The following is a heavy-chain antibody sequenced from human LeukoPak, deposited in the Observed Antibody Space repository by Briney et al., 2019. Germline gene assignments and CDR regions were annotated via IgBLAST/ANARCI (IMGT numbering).Heavy chain of an antibody. D-gene: IGHD3-22*01. CDR3: ARDGHDSSGYYSGYFDY. V-gene: IGHV3-30*03. CDR2: ISYDGSNK. Sequence: GGSLRLSCAASGFTFSSYGMHWVRQAPGKGLEWVAVISYDGSNKYYADSVKGRFTISRDNSKNTLYLQMNSLRAEDTAVYYCARDGHDSSGYYSGYFDYWGQGTLVTVSS. CDR1: GFTFSSYG. J-gene: IGHJ4*02.